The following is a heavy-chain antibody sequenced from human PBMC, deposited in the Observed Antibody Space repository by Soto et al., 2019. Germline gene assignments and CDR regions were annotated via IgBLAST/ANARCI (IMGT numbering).Heavy chain of an antibody. D-gene: IGHD4-17*01. CDR2: IYHSGAS. V-gene: IGHV4-38-2*02. CDR3: ARVLSYGDYDYYYYGMDV. Sequence: PSGTLSLTFTVSGYSISSGYSWVWIRQTPGKGLEWIGNIYHSGASNSNPSLKSRVSISVDTSTNQFSLKLRSVTAADTAVYYCARVLSYGDYDYYYYGMDVWGQGTTVTVSS. CDR1: GYSISSGYS. J-gene: IGHJ6*02.